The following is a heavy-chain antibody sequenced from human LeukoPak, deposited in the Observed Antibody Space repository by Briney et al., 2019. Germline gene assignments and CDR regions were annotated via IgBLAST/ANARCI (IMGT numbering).Heavy chain of an antibody. D-gene: IGHD6-19*01. CDR3: ARDPGYSSGWYPYFQH. J-gene: IGHJ1*01. V-gene: IGHV3-7*01. CDR1: GFTFSSYW. CDR2: IKQDGSEK. Sequence: GGSLRLSCAASGFTFSSYWMSWVRQAPGKGLEWVANIKQDGSEKYYVDSVKGRFTISRDSAKNSLYLQMNSLRAEDTAVYYCARDPGYSSGWYPYFQHWGQGTLVTVSS.